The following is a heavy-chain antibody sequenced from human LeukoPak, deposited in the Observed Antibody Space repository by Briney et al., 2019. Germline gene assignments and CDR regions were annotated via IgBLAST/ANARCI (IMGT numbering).Heavy chain of an antibody. CDR1: GFTFSRYW. CDR2: INHDGSEK. V-gene: IGHV3-7*01. J-gene: IGHJ4*02. D-gene: IGHD1-1*01. Sequence: GSLRLSCAASGFTFSRYWMNWVRQAPGKGLEWVANINHDGSEKYYVDSVKGRFAISRDNAKNSLYLQMNSLRAEDTAVYYCARETNDYYLDYWGQGTLVTVSS. CDR3: ARETNDYYLDY.